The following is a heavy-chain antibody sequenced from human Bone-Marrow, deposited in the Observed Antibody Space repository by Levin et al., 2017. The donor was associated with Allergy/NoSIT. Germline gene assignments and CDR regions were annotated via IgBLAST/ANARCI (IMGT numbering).Heavy chain of an antibody. Sequence: GGSLRLSCAASGFTFNDHYMSWIRQAPGKGLEWISYISSSGNTIKYADSVKGRFTISRDNAKNSLFLQMNSLRAEDTAVYYCVRDPDTRSVVLMVYADYWGQGTQVTVSS. CDR2: ISSSGNTI. CDR3: VRDPDTRSVVLMVYADY. CDR1: GFTFNDHY. V-gene: IGHV3-11*01. J-gene: IGHJ4*02. D-gene: IGHD2-8*01.